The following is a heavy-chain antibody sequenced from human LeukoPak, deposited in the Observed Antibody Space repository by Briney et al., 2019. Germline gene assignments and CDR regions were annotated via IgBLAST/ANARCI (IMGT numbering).Heavy chain of an antibody. CDR1: GYTFTSYY. CDR3: ARDGSKPGVAATPNYYFDY. J-gene: IGHJ4*02. CDR2: INPSGGST. V-gene: IGHV1-46*01. Sequence: ASVKVSCKASGYTFTSYYMHWVRQAPGQGLEWMGIINPSGGSTSYAQKFQGRVTMTRDTSTSTVYMELSSLRSEDTAVYYCARDGSKPGVAATPNYYFDYWGQGTMVTVSS. D-gene: IGHD6-13*01.